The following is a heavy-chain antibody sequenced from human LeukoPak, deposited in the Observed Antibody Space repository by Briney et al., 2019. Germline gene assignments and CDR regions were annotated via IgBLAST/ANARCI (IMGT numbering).Heavy chain of an antibody. J-gene: IGHJ4*02. D-gene: IGHD3-22*01. CDR3: ARRNYYDSSGFDY. Sequence: SETLSLTCTVSGGSISSSGYYWGWIRQPPGKGLEWIGSIYYSGSTYYIPSLKSRVTISVDTSKNQFSLKLSSVTAADTAVYYCARRNYYDSSGFDYWGQGTLVTVSS. CDR1: GGSISSSGYY. V-gene: IGHV4-39*01. CDR2: IYYSGST.